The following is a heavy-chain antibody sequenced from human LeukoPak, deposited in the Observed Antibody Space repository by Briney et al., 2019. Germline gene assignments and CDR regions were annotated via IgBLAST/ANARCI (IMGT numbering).Heavy chain of an antibody. CDR3: ARGTYYSDC. V-gene: IGHV3-7*02. CDR2: IQQDGSEK. Sequence: GGSLRLSCAASGFTFSSYWMIWVRQAPGKGLEWVANIQQDGSEKYYVDSVKGRFTISRDNAKNSLYLQMNSLRDEDTAVYYCARGTYYSDCWGQGTLVTVSS. J-gene: IGHJ4*02. CDR1: GFTFSSYW.